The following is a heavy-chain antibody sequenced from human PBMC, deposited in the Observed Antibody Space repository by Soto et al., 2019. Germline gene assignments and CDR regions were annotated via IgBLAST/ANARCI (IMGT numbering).Heavy chain of an antibody. D-gene: IGHD3-22*01. CDR2: ISSDGSHE. Sequence: GVSLRLSCAASGFSFNRFATHWVRQAPGKGLEWVALISSDGSHEMYADSVKGRFTISRENSKNKLYLQMNNLRVEDTALYFCAKDRVPVGSVVILPYYFDVCGRGS. V-gene: IGHV3-30*18. CDR1: GFSFNRFA. J-gene: IGHJ4*02. CDR3: AKDRVPVGSVVILPYYFDV.